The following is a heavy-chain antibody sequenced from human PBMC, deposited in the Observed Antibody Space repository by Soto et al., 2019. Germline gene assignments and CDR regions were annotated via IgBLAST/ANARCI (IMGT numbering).Heavy chain of an antibody. D-gene: IGHD5-18*01. CDR1: GFTFSSYA. J-gene: IGHJ4*02. CDR2: ISYDGSNK. Sequence: QVQLVESGGGVVQPGRSLRLSCAASGFTFSSYAMHWVRQAPGKGLEWVAVISYDGSNKYYADSVKGRFTISRDNSKNTLYLQMNSLRAEDTAVYYCARDRLDTAMVFDYWGQGTLVTVSS. V-gene: IGHV3-30-3*01. CDR3: ARDRLDTAMVFDY.